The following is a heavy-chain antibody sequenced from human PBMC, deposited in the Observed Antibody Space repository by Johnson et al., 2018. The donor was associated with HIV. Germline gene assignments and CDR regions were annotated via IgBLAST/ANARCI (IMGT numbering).Heavy chain of an antibody. V-gene: IGHV3-33*08. CDR1: GFTFSSYA. Sequence: QVQLVESGGGVVQPGRSLRLSCAASGFTFSSYAMHWVRQAPGKGLEWVAFIRYDGSNKYYADSVKGRFTISRDNSKNTLYLQMNSLRAEDTAVYYCARDPYDRDAFDIWGQGTMVTVSS. CDR3: ARDPYDRDAFDI. D-gene: IGHD3-16*01. J-gene: IGHJ3*02. CDR2: IRYDGSNK.